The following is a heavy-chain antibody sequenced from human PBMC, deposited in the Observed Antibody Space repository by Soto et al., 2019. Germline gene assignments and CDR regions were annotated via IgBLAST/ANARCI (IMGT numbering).Heavy chain of an antibody. CDR1: GYTFTSYD. J-gene: IGHJ6*02. CDR3: ARERMNGLDV. Sequence: QVQLVQSGAEVKKPGASVKVSCKASGYTFTSYDINWVRQATGQGLEWMGWMNPNSGNTGYAQKSQGRVTMTRDTSISTAYMELSRLRSDDTAVFYCARERMNGLDVWGQGTMVTVSS. CDR2: MNPNSGNT. V-gene: IGHV1-8*01.